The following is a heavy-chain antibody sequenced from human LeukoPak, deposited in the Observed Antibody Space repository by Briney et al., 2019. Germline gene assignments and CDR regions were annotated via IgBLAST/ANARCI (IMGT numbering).Heavy chain of an antibody. Sequence: SETLSLTCAVYGGSFSGYYWSWIRQPPGKGLEWIGYIYYSGSTNYNPSLKSRVTISVDTSKNQFSLKLSSVTAADTAVYYCTRQFKDYYDSGGYYSWGQGTLVTVSS. CDR1: GGSFSGYY. CDR3: TRQFKDYYDSGGYYS. V-gene: IGHV4-59*08. J-gene: IGHJ4*02. D-gene: IGHD3-22*01. CDR2: IYYSGST.